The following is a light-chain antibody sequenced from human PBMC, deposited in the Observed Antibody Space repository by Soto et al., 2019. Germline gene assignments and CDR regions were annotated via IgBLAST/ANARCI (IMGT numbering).Light chain of an antibody. CDR2: DAS. Sequence: EIVLTQSPATLSLSPGERATLSCRASQSVSSYLAWYQQKPGQAPRLFIYDASSRATGIPARFSGSGSGTEFTLTISSLQSEDFAVYYCQQYNNWSLTFGGGTKVDIK. J-gene: IGKJ4*01. CDR3: QQYNNWSLT. CDR1: QSVSSY. V-gene: IGKV3D-15*01.